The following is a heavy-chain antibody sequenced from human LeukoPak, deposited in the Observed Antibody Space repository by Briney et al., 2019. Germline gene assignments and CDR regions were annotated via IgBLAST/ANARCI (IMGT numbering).Heavy chain of an antibody. V-gene: IGHV3-21*01. D-gene: IGHD6-13*01. J-gene: IGHJ5*02. Sequence: PGGSLRLSCAASGFIFSSYSMSWVRQAPGKGLEWVSSTSNSGSYLYYADSVKGRFTISRDNANNSLYLQMNSLRAEDTAVYYCASGGYSSSWYARFDPWGQGTLVTVSS. CDR2: TSNSGSYL. CDR3: ASGGYSSSWYARFDP. CDR1: GFIFSSYS.